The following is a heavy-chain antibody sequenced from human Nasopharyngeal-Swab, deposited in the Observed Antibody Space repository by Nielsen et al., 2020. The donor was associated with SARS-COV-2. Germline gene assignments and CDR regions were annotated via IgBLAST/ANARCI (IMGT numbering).Heavy chain of an antibody. V-gene: IGHV1-46*01. CDR2: NNPSGGST. CDR3: ARVGVGYSGYDSVDY. J-gene: IGHJ4*02. D-gene: IGHD5-12*01. Sequence: VRQAPGQGLEWMGINNPSGGSTSYAQKFQGRVTMTRDTSTSTVYLELSSLRSDDTAVYYCARVGVGYSGYDSVDYWGQGTLVTVSS.